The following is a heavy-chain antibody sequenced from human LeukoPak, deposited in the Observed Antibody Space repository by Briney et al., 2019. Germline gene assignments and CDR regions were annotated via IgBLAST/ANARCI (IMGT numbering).Heavy chain of an antibody. V-gene: IGHV3-74*01. Sequence: PGGSLRLSCVASGFTFSSYWMHWVRQAPGKGLVWVSRIKSDGSSTNYADSVKGRFTIPRDNAKNTLYLQMNSLRTEDTAVYYCARGLPNYYGMDVWGQGTTVTVSS. CDR3: ARGLPNYYGMDV. CDR1: GFTFSSYW. CDR2: IKSDGSST. J-gene: IGHJ6*02.